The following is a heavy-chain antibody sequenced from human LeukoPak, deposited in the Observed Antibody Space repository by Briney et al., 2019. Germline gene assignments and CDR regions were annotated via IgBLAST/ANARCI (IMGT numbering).Heavy chain of an antibody. D-gene: IGHD3-22*01. CDR3: ARDLYDSSGPGSGY. V-gene: IGHV3-23*01. Sequence: GGSLRLSCAASGFTFSSYAMSWVRQAPGKGLEWVSAISGSGGSTYYADSVKGRFTISRDNSKNTLYLQMNSLRAEDTAVYYCARDLYDSSGPGSGYWGQGTLVTVSS. CDR1: GFTFSSYA. J-gene: IGHJ4*02. CDR2: ISGSGGST.